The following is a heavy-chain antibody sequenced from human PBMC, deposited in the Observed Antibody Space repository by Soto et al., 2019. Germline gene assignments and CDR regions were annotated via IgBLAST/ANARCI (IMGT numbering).Heavy chain of an antibody. CDR2: ISSTGGTI. CDR3: ARDFYGDYGADY. V-gene: IGHV3-48*01. Sequence: EVQLVESGGYLVQPGGCLRLSCAASGFTFSSYSMNWVRQAPGKGLEWISYISSTGGTIYYADSVKGRFTISRDNAKNSLYLQMNSLRAEDTAVYYCARDFYGDYGADYWGQGTLVSVSS. D-gene: IGHD4-17*01. CDR1: GFTFSSYS. J-gene: IGHJ4*02.